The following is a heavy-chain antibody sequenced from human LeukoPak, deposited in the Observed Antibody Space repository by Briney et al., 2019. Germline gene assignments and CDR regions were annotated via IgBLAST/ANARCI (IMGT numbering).Heavy chain of an antibody. D-gene: IGHD1-7*01. CDR1: GFSFSDFH. CDR3: ARSRSNWNYVPIGFDT. Sequence: PGGSLRLSCAVSGFSFSDFHMSWIRQAPGKGREWISYFRSSDNTIFHADSVKGRFTISGDNAKHSLFLQMTSLRAEDTAVYYCARSRSNWNYVPIGFDTWGHGTMVAVSS. CDR2: FRSSDNTI. J-gene: IGHJ3*02. V-gene: IGHV3-11*04.